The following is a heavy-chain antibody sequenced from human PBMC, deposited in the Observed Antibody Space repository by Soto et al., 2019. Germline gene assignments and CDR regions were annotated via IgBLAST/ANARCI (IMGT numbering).Heavy chain of an antibody. D-gene: IGHD4-4*01. CDR2: IYYSGNT. J-gene: IGHJ4*02. Sequence: QVQLQESGPGLVKPSQTLSLTCTVSGGSITSNNYYWSWIRQPPGKGLEWIGYIYYSGNTYHNPSRKSRVSISVDTSKSQFYLELSSVTAAATAVYYCARDTGYSSADYWGQGTLVTVSS. CDR3: ARDTGYSSADY. CDR1: GGSITSNNYY. V-gene: IGHV4-30-4*01.